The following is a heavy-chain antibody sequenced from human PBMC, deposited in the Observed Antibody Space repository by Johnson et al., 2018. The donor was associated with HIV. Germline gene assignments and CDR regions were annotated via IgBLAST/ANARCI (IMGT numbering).Heavy chain of an antibody. CDR2: ISYDGSNK. D-gene: IGHD2-15*01. J-gene: IGHJ3*02. Sequence: QVQLVESGGGVVQPGRSLRLSCAAPGFTFSSYAMHWVRQAPGKGLEWMAVISYDGSNKYYADSVKGRFTISRDNSKNTLYLQMNSLRAEDTAVYYCARVPWSLDAFDIWGQGTMVTVSS. CDR1: GFTFSSYA. CDR3: ARVPWSLDAFDI. V-gene: IGHV3-30*14.